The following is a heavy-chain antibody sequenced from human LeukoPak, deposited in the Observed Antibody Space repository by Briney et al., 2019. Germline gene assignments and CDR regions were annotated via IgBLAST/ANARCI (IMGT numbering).Heavy chain of an antibody. CDR3: ARARAIGTSSYFDY. Sequence: PGGSLRLSCAASGFTFSSYWMSWVRQAPGKGLEWVANIKQDGSEKYYVDSVKGRFTISRDNAKNSLYLQMNSLRAEDTAVYYCARARAIGTSSYFDYWGQGALVTVSS. V-gene: IGHV3-7*04. J-gene: IGHJ4*02. CDR2: IKQDGSEK. D-gene: IGHD2-2*01. CDR1: GFTFSSYW.